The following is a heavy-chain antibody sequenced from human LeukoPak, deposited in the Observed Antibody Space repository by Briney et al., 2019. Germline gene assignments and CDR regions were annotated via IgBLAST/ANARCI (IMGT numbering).Heavy chain of an antibody. V-gene: IGHV3-7*01. J-gene: IGHJ4*02. CDR1: GFTFSSHC. CDR3: ARGAAGGVINWGIDY. Sequence: GGSLRLSCAASGFTFSSHCMNWAREAPGRGREGGANIKQDEREKYYVDSVKGRFNISRDNAKNTLYLQMNGLRAEDTAVYYCARGAAGGVINWGIDYWGQGTLVTVSS. D-gene: IGHD3-16*02. CDR2: IKQDEREK.